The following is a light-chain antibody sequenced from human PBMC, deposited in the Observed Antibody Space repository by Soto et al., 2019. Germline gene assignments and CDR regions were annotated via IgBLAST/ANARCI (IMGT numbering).Light chain of an antibody. J-gene: IGKJ3*01. CDR3: QQYGGSPQFT. V-gene: IGKV3-20*01. CDR2: GAS. CDR1: QSIYSNY. Sequence: EIVLTQSPGTLSLSPGESATLSCRASQSIYSNYLAWYQQKPGQAPRLLIYGASARATGIPDRFSGSGSGTDFTLTISRLETEDFAVYYCQQYGGSPQFTFGPGTKVD.